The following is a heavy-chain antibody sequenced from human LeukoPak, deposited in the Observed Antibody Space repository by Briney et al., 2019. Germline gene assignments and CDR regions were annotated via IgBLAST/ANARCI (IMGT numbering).Heavy chain of an antibody. J-gene: IGHJ3*02. CDR3: ARGSAAPTYYDILTGYTKSSGVFDI. CDR2: IYYSENT. CDR1: GGSISSYY. D-gene: IGHD3-9*01. Sequence: PSETLSLTCTVSGGSISSYYWIWIRQPPGKGLEWIGYIYYSENTNYNPSLKSRVSIVDTSKNQFSLKLTSVTAADTAVYYCARGSAAPTYYDILTGYTKSSGVFDIWGQGTMVTVSS. V-gene: IGHV4-59*01.